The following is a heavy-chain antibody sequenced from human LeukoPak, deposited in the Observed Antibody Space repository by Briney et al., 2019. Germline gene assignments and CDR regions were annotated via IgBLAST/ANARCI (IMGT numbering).Heavy chain of an antibody. CDR3: ASTTPRGQWLVRTFDY. CDR2: IYYSGST. Sequence: SETLSLTCTVSGGSISSSSYYWGWIRQPPGKGREWLGGIYYSGSTYYNPSLKSRVTISVDTSKNQFSLKLSSVTAADTAVYYCASTTPRGQWLVRTFDYWGQGTLVTVSS. D-gene: IGHD6-19*01. J-gene: IGHJ4*02. CDR1: GGSISSSSYY. V-gene: IGHV4-39*01.